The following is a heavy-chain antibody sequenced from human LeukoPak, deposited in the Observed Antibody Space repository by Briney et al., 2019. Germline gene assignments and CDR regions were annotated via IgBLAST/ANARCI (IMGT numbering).Heavy chain of an antibody. J-gene: IGHJ4*02. CDR1: GGSISSSNW. V-gene: IGHV4-4*02. CDR2: IYHSGST. Sequence: PSETLSLTCAVSGGSISSSNWWSWVRQPPGKGLEWIGEIYHSGSTNYNPSLKSRVTISVDKSKNQFSLKLSSVTAADTAVYYCARVVKWELSYFDYWGQGTLVTVSS. CDR3: ARVVKWELSYFDY. D-gene: IGHD1-26*01.